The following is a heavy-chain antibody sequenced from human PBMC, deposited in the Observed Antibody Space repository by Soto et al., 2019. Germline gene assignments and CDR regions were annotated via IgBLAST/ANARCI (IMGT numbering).Heavy chain of an antibody. CDR3: ARGGQDFWSGPFDY. V-gene: IGHV4-4*07. D-gene: IGHD3-3*01. Sequence: QGQLQESGPGLVKPSETLSLTCTVSGGSISNYYCNWIRQPAGKGLEWIGRIDTSGSTNYNPSLKSRVTMSVDTSKQEFSLKLSSVTAADTALYYCARGGQDFWSGPFDYWGRGALVTVSS. CDR1: GGSISNYY. J-gene: IGHJ4*02. CDR2: IDTSGST.